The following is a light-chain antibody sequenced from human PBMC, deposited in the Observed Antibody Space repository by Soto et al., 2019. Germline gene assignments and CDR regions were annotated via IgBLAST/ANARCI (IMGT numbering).Light chain of an antibody. J-gene: IGKJ4*01. Sequence: DIQMTQSPSTLSASVGDRVTITCRASQSITRWLAWYQQKPGEAPKLLVYDASSLESGVPSRFSGSGSGTDFTLTISSLEPEDFALYYCQQRGNWPSFGGGTKVDIK. CDR3: QQRGNWPS. CDR2: DAS. CDR1: QSITRW. V-gene: IGKV1-5*01.